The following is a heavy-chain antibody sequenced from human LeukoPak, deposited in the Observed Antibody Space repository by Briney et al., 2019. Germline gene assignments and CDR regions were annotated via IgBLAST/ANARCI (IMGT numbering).Heavy chain of an antibody. CDR3: ARDLYLGRGGYGGYDPPNWFDP. Sequence: SQTLSLTCAISGDSVSSNSAAWNWIRQSPSRGLEWLGRTYYRSKWYNDYAVSVKSRITINPDTSKNQFSLQLNSVTPEDTAVYYCARDLYLGRGGYGGYDPPNWFDPWGQGTLVTVSS. CDR2: TYYRSKWYN. D-gene: IGHD5-12*01. J-gene: IGHJ5*02. CDR1: GDSVSSNSAA. V-gene: IGHV6-1*01.